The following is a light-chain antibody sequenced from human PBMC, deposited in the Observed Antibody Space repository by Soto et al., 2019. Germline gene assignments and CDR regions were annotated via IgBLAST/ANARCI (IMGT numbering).Light chain of an antibody. Sequence: GVTQSPATLSVFPGETATLSCRASQSVSSDLAWYQQRPGQAPRLLIYGASTRATGIPARFRGSGSGTEFRLTISSLQSEDFASYYCPPYNTSHPQLAFGRGTKV. V-gene: IGKV3-15*01. CDR1: QSVSSD. CDR2: GAS. CDR3: PPYNTSHPQLA. J-gene: IGKJ1*01.